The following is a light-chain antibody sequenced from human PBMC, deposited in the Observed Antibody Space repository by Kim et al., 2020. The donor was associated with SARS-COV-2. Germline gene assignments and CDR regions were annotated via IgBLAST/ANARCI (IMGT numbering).Light chain of an antibody. V-gene: IGKV1-39*01. CDR3: QQSYITPFT. J-gene: IGKJ3*01. CDR2: AAS. Sequence: ASVGDRVTITRRTTQSISSHLNWYQQKPGRAPKLLISAASTLQGGVPSRFSGSGSETDFTLTISSLQPDDFATYFCQQSYITPFTFGPGTKVDIK. CDR1: QSISSH.